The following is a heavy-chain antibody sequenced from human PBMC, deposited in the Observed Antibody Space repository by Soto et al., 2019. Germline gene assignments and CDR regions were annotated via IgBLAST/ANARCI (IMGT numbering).Heavy chain of an antibody. Sequence: ASVKVSCKASGYTFTSYGISWVRQAPGQGLEWMGWISAYNGNTNYAQKLQGRVTMTTDTSTSTAYMELRSLSSVTAADTAVYYCARSTEYSSSWYSLHGMDVWGQGTTVTVSS. CDR1: GYTFTSYG. V-gene: IGHV1-18*01. D-gene: IGHD6-13*01. J-gene: IGHJ6*02. CDR3: ARSTEYSSSWYSLHGMDV. CDR2: ISAYNGNT.